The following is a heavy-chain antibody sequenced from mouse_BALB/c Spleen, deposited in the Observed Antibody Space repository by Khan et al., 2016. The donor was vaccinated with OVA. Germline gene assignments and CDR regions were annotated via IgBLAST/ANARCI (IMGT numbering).Heavy chain of an antibody. CDR2: INSNGGST. CDR1: GFTFSSYG. J-gene: IGHJ2*01. CDR3: ARMARTIN. Sequence: EVQVLESGGGLVQPGGSLKLSCAASGFTFSSYGMSWVRQTPDKRLELVATINSNGGSTYYPDSVKGRFTISRDNAKNTLYLQMSSLKSEDTAMYYCARMARTINWGQGTTLTVSS. V-gene: IGHV5-6-3*01.